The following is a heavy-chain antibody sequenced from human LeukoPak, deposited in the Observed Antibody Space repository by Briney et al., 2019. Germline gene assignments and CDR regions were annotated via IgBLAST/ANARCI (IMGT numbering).Heavy chain of an antibody. CDR2: IYYSGST. Sequence: SETLSLTCTVSGGSISSYYWSWIRQPPGKGLEWIGYIYYSGSTNYNPSLKSRVTISVDTSKNQFSLKLSSVTAADTAVYYCARGAFDQLHRPENFDYWCQGTLVTVSS. CDR3: ARGAFDQLHRPENFDY. J-gene: IGHJ4*02. V-gene: IGHV4-59*01. D-gene: IGHD2-2*01. CDR1: GGSISSYY.